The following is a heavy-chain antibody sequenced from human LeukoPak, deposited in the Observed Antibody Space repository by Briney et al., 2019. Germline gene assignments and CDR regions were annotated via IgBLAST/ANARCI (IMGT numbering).Heavy chain of an antibody. CDR1: GYSISSGYY. CDR3: ARHGLVEMALDY. J-gene: IGHJ4*02. Sequence: SETLSLTCAVSGYSISSGYYWGWIRQPPGKGLEWIGSIYHSGSTYYNPSLKSRVTISVDTSKNQFSLKLSSMTAADTAVYYCARHGLVEMALDYWGQGTLVTVSS. V-gene: IGHV4-38-2*01. D-gene: IGHD5-24*01. CDR2: IYHSGST.